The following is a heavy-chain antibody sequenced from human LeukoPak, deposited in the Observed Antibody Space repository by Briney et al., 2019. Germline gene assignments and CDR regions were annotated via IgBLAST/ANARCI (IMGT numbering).Heavy chain of an antibody. V-gene: IGHV3-53*01. D-gene: IGHD6-13*01. CDR2: IYGGGST. J-gene: IGHJ3*02. Sequence: GGSLRLSCAASGFTFSSNYMSWVRQAPGKGLEWVSVIYGGGSTYYADSVKGRFTISRDNSKNTLYLQMNSLRAEDTAVYYCAKDRSSWDAFDIWGQGTMVTVSS. CDR3: AKDRSSWDAFDI. CDR1: GFTFSSNY.